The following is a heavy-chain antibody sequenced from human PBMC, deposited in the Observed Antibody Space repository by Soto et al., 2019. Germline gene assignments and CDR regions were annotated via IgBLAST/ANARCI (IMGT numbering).Heavy chain of an antibody. CDR2: ISYDGSNK. V-gene: IGHV3-30-3*01. J-gene: IGHJ4*02. Sequence: QVQLVESGGGVVQPGRSLRLSCAASGFTFSSYAMHWVRQAPGKGLEWVAVISYDGSNKYYADSVKGRFTISRDNTKNTLYLQMNSLRAEDTAVYYCARDTSVGVVRIAVAADGIYWGQGTLVTVSS. D-gene: IGHD6-19*01. CDR1: GFTFSSYA. CDR3: ARDTSVGVVRIAVAADGIY.